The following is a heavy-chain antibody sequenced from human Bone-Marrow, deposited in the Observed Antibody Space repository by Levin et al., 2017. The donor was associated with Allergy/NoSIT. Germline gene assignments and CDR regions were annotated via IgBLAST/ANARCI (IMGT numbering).Heavy chain of an antibody. D-gene: IGHD3-22*01. CDR1: GYTFTGYY. J-gene: IGHJ4*02. Sequence: ASVKVSCKASGYTFTGYYMHWVRQAPGQGLEWMGWINPNNGGTNYVQNFQGRVTMTRDTSITTAYMELSGLRSDDTAVYYCARDGYYYDSSGYYLGYWGQGTLITVSS. CDR2: INPNNGGT. CDR3: ARDGYYYDSSGYYLGY. V-gene: IGHV1-2*02.